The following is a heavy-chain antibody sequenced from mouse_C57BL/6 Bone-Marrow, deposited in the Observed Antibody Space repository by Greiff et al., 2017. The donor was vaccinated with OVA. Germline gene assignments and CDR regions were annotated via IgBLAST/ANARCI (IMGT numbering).Heavy chain of an antibody. CDR3: ARSWYYGSSAYYFDY. CDR1: GYTFTSYG. CDR2: LYPRSGNT. Sequence: VQLQQSGAELARPGASVKLSCKASGYTFTSYGISWVKQRTGQGLEWIGELYPRSGNTYYNEKFKGKATLTADKSSSTAYMELRSLTSEDSAVDFFARSWYYGSSAYYFDYWGQGTTLTVSS. D-gene: IGHD1-1*01. V-gene: IGHV1-81*01. J-gene: IGHJ2*01.